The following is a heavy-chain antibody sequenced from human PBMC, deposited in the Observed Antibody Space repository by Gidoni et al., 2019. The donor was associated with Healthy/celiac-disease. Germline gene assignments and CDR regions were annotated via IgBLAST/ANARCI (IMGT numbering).Heavy chain of an antibody. CDR2: ISSSGSTI. CDR1: GFPFGDYY. CDR3: AREGPSGWSRCFEY. J-gene: IGHJ4*02. D-gene: IGHD6-19*01. Sequence: QVQLVESGAGLVKPGGSLRLSCAASGFPFGDYYMRWIRQAPGKGLEWISYISSSGSTIHYADSVKGRFTISRDNAKNSLYLQMNSLRAEDTAVYYCAREGPSGWSRCFEYWGQGILVTVSS. V-gene: IGHV3-11*01.